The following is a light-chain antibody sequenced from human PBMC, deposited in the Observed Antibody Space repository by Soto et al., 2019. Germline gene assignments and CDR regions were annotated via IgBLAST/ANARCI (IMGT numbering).Light chain of an antibody. CDR2: EVN. J-gene: IGLJ3*02. Sequence: QSVLTQPASVSGSPGQSITISCTGTSSDVGAYNYVSWYRQHPGKAPKLLIFEVNSRPSGVPDRFSGSKSGNTASLTVSGLQAEDESHYYCSSYAGSNTWVFGGGTKVTVL. CDR3: SSYAGSNTWV. V-gene: IGLV2-8*01. CDR1: SSDVGAYNY.